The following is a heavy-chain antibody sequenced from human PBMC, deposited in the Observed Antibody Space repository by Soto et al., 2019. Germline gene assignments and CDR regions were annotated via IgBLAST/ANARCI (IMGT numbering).Heavy chain of an antibody. CDR1: GGTFSSYA. CDR2: IIPIFGTA. D-gene: IGHD2-15*01. J-gene: IGHJ5*02. V-gene: IGHV1-69*12. Sequence: QVQLVQSGAEVKKPGSSVKVSCKASGGTFSSYAISWVRQAPGQGLEWMGGIIPIFGTANYAQKFQGRVTITADESTRTAYMELSSLSSEDTAVYYCARGGCSGGCCSHLYNWFDPWGQGTLVTVSS. CDR3: ARGGCSGGCCSHLYNWFDP.